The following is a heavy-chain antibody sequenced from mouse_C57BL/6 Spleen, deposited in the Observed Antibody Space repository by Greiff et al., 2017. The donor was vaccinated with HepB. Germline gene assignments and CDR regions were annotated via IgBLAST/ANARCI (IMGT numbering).Heavy chain of an antibody. Sequence: VQLQQSGPELVKPGASVKISCKASGYAFSSSWMNWVKQRPGKGLEWIGRIYPGDGDTNYNGKFKGKATLTADKSSSTAYMQLSSLTSEDSAVYVCANRNYVAWFAYWGQGTLVTVSA. V-gene: IGHV1-82*01. CDR1: GYAFSSSW. J-gene: IGHJ3*01. D-gene: IGHD2-5*01. CDR2: IYPGDGDT. CDR3: ANRNYVAWFAY.